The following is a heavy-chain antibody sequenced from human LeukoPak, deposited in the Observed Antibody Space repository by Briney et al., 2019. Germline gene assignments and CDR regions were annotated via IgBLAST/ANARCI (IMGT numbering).Heavy chain of an antibody. Sequence: GGSLRLSCVVSGFTFSTYAMSWVRQAPGKGLEWVAFISGSGRNTYYADSVKGRFTISRDNSKNTLYLQMNSLRAEDTAVYYCAKKFRGTTVISGDYFDYWGQGTLVTVSS. CDR1: GFTFSTYA. CDR3: AKKFRGTTVISGDYFDY. D-gene: IGHD4-17*01. CDR2: ISGSGRNT. J-gene: IGHJ4*02. V-gene: IGHV3-23*01.